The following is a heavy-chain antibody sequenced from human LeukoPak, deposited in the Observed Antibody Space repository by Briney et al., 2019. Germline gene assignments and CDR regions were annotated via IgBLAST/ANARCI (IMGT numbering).Heavy chain of an antibody. CDR3: ARFDSRRKNFDY. V-gene: IGHV6-1*01. CDR2: TYYRSKWYN. D-gene: IGHD3-22*01. CDR1: GDSVSNNNTA. Sequence: SQTLSLTCAISGDSVSNNNTAWNWIRQSPSRGLEWLGRTYYRSKWYNDYAVSVKSRITINPDTSKNQFSLQLNSVTPVDTAVYYCARFDSRRKNFDYWGQGTLLTVSS. J-gene: IGHJ4*02.